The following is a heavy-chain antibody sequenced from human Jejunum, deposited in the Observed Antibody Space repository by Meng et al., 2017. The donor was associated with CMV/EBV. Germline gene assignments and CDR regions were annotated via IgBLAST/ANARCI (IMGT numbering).Heavy chain of an antibody. CDR2: IEGNGVTT. J-gene: IGHJ4*02. V-gene: IGHV3-23*01. CDR1: FSSYS. D-gene: IGHD6-19*01. Sequence: FSSYSMNWVRQAPGKGLEWVSGIEGNGVTTYYADSVKGRFTISRDNSKNTVYLQMNNLRAEDTAVYYCAKVNEASGLVSSYLDCWGQGTPVTVSS. CDR3: AKVNEASGLVSSYLDC.